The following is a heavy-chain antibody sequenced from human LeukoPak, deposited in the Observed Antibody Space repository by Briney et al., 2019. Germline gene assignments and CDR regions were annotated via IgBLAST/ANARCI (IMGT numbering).Heavy chain of an antibody. CDR2: IIPIFGTA. CDR3: ARAAFWGTYYDFPLH. J-gene: IGHJ1*01. D-gene: IGHD3-3*01. V-gene: IGHV1-69*05. Sequence: GASVKVSCKASGGTFSSYAISWVRQAPGQGLEWMGGIIPIFGTANYAQKFQGRVTITTDESTSTAYMELSSLRSEDTAVYYCARAAFWGTYYDFPLHWGQGTLVTVSS. CDR1: GGTFSSYA.